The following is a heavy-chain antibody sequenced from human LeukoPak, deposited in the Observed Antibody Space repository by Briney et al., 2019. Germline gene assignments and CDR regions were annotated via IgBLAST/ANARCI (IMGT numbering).Heavy chain of an antibody. V-gene: IGHV4-61*01. CDR1: CVSVSRGSYS. J-gene: IGHJ4*02. Sequence: PLETLSLTCTVSCVSVSRGSYSWSWLPPPPGKGLQWVVYIYYSESTNYNPSLESRFTISVDTSKNQFSLKLSSVTAADTAVYYCARVAISTVTVDYWGQGTLVNVAS. CDR2: IYYSEST. D-gene: IGHD4-11*01. CDR3: ARVAISTVTVDY.